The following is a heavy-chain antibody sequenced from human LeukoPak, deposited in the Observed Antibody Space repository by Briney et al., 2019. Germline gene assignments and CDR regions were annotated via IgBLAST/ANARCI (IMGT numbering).Heavy chain of an antibody. D-gene: IGHD6-13*01. Sequence: GALRLSFAASGFTFSSYAMSWVRQAPGKGLGWVSAISGSGGSAYYADSVKGRFTISRDNSKNTLYLQMNSLRAEDTAVYYCAKTSSSSWYPNWFDPWGQGTLVTVSS. CDR2: ISGSGGSA. V-gene: IGHV3-23*01. J-gene: IGHJ5*02. CDR1: GFTFSSYA. CDR3: AKTSSSSWYPNWFDP.